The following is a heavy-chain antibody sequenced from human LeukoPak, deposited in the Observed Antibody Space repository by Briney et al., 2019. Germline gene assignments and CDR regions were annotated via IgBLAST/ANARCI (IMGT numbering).Heavy chain of an antibody. CDR2: ISYDGSNK. Sequence: GGSLRLSFAASGFTFSSYGMHWVRPAPGKGLEWVAVISYDGSNKYYADSVKGRFTISRGNSKNTLYLQMNSLRAEDTAVYYCATARQQLGLDDAFDIWGQGTMVTVSS. CDR3: ATARQQLGLDDAFDI. CDR1: GFTFSSYG. V-gene: IGHV3-30*03. D-gene: IGHD6-13*01. J-gene: IGHJ3*02.